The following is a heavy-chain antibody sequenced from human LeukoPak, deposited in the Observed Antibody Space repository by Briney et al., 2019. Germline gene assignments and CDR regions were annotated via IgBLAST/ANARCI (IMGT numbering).Heavy chain of an antibody. CDR1: GFTFSTYA. D-gene: IGHD3-9*01. Sequence: PWRSLRLSCAASGFTFSTYAMHWVGQAPGKGLEWVAVIWYDGSQKYYADSVKGRYTISRDNSKNTLYLQMNSLRAEDTALYYCAKERWVDILTGYYNYWGQGILVTVSS. V-gene: IGHV3-33*06. CDR3: AKERWVDILTGYYNY. CDR2: IWYDGSQK. J-gene: IGHJ4*02.